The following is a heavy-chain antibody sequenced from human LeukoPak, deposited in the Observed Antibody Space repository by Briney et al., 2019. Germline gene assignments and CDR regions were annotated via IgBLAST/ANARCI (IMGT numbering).Heavy chain of an antibody. J-gene: IGHJ4*02. D-gene: IGHD3-10*01. V-gene: IGHV3-30*04. Sequence: PGGSLRLSCAASGFIFSNYAMHGVGQAPAKGLDWVAVISYDGSNKYYADSAKGRFTISRDNAKNTLYLQMKSLRAGDPAVYYCAILHPAMVRGAPADYWGQGTLVTVSS. CDR2: ISYDGSNK. CDR1: GFIFSNYA. CDR3: AILHPAMVRGAPADY.